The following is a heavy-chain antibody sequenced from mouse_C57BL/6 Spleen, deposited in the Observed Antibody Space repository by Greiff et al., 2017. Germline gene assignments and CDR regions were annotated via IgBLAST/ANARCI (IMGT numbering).Heavy chain of an antibody. J-gene: IGHJ3*01. V-gene: IGHV3-6*01. Sequence: EVQLVESGPGLVKPSQSLSLTCSVTGYSITSGYYWNWIRQFPGNKLEWMGYISYDGSNNYNPSLKNRISITRDTSKNQFFLKLNSVTTEDTATYYCARHWDEFAYWGQGTLVTVSA. CDR2: ISYDGSN. D-gene: IGHD4-1*01. CDR1: GYSITSGYY. CDR3: ARHWDEFAY.